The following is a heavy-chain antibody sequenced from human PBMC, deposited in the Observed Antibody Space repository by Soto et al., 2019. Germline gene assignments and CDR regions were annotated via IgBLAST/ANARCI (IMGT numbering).Heavy chain of an antibody. V-gene: IGHV4-59*01. CDR3: ARDHPHSYGVYYFDY. CDR1: GGSISNYY. J-gene: IGHJ4*02. CDR2: IYSSGST. D-gene: IGHD5-18*01. Sequence: SETLSLTCTVSGGSISNYYWNWIRQSPGKGLVWIVYIYSSGSTHYNPSLQNRVTISIDTSKNQVSLKVNSVTAADTAVYYCARDHPHSYGVYYFDYWGQGTPVTVSS.